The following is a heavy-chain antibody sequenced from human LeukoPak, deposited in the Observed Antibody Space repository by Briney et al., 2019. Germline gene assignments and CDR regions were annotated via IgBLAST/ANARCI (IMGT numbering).Heavy chain of an antibody. CDR1: GGSISSGDYY. Sequence: SETLSLTCTVSGGSISSGDYYWSWIRQPPGKGLEWIGYIYYGGSAYYNPSLKSRVTISVDTSKNQFSLKLSSVTAADTAVYHCARGNYGSGKAFDIWGQGTMVTVSS. V-gene: IGHV4-30-4*01. CDR3: ARGNYGSGKAFDI. J-gene: IGHJ3*02. CDR2: IYYGGSA. D-gene: IGHD3-10*01.